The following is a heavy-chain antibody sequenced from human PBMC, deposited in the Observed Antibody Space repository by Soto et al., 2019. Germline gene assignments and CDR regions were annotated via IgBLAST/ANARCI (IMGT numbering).Heavy chain of an antibody. J-gene: IGHJ4*02. D-gene: IGHD1-1*01. Sequence: SETLSLTCTVSGGSISGGSYFWSWIRQHPGKGLEWIGYIQYGGNTYYNPSLKSRVAISVDTSKNQFSLSLRSVTAADTAVFYCARGVSKMSPAYNQRPPYYSDYWGQGTLVTVSS. V-gene: IGHV4-31*03. CDR3: ARGVSKMSPAYNQRPPYYSDY. CDR2: IQYGGNT. CDR1: GGSISGGSYF.